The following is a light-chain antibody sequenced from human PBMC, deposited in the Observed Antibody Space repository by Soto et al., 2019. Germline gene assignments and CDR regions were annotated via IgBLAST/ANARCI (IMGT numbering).Light chain of an antibody. J-gene: IGKJ2*01. CDR2: DAS. CDR1: QTISTY. V-gene: IGKV1-39*01. Sequence: IQMTQSPSSLAASVGDRITITCRASQTISTYVNWYRQKSGAAPELLLYDASTLQGGVPSRFSGGASGTDFTLTISRLEPEDFAVYYCQQWSSSPRTFGQGTKLEIK. CDR3: QQWSSSPRT.